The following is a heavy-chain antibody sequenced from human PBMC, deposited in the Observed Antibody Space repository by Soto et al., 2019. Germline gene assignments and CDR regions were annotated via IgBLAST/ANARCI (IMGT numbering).Heavy chain of an antibody. CDR2: IKSQIDGGTA. J-gene: IGHJ4*02. CDR3: TTDAYCSSTNCLKNFDY. Sequence: GGSLRLSCAASGFTFSNAWINWVRQAPGKGLEWVGRIKSQIDGGTADFAAPVKGRFTISRDDSKNTLYLQMNSLKTEDTAVYYCTTDAYCSSTNCLKNFDYWGQGTLVTVSS. CDR1: GFTFSNAW. D-gene: IGHD2-2*01. V-gene: IGHV3-15*07.